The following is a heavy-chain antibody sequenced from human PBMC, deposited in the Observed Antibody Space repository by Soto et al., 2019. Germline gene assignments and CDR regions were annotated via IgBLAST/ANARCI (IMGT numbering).Heavy chain of an antibody. CDR2: IRSKANSYAT. V-gene: IGHV3-73*01. CDR1: GFTFSGSA. Sequence: PGGSLRLSCAASGFTFSGSAMHWVRQASGKGLEWVSRIRSKANSYATAYAASVKGRFTISRDDSKNTAYLQMNSLKTEDTAVYYCTSRFKIMIFGVVTPRVDVWGQGTTVTVSS. CDR3: TSRFKIMIFGVVTPRVDV. J-gene: IGHJ6*02. D-gene: IGHD3-3*01.